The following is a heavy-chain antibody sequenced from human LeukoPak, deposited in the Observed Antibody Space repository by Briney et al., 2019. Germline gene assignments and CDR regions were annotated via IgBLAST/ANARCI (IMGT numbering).Heavy chain of an antibody. V-gene: IGHV1-2*06. CDR2: INPNSGGT. Sequence: ASVKVSCKASGYTFTGYYMHWVRQAPGQGLEWMGRINPNSGGTNYAQKFQGRVTMTRDTSISTAYMELSRLRSDDTAVYYCARGAYDSSGYHNYWGQGTLVTVSS. CDR1: GYTFTGYY. J-gene: IGHJ4*02. D-gene: IGHD3-22*01. CDR3: ARGAYDSSGYHNY.